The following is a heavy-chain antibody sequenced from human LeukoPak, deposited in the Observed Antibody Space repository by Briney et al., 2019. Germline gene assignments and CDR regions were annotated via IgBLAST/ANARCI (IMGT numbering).Heavy chain of an antibody. J-gene: IGHJ4*02. Sequence: KPGVSLRLSCAASEFTFNNAWMSWVRQAPGKGLEGVGRVKSDTDGGKTDYAAPVKDRFTISRDDSKNMVYLQMNSLRTDDTAVYYCTAGTGHSDHDFWGQGTLVTVSS. D-gene: IGHD5-12*01. CDR1: EFTFNNAW. CDR2: VKSDTDGGKT. V-gene: IGHV3-15*01. CDR3: TAGTGHSDHDF.